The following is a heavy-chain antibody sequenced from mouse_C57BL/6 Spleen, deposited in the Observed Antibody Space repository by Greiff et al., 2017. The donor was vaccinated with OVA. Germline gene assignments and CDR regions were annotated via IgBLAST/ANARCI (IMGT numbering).Heavy chain of an antibody. CDR2: IYPGDGDT. J-gene: IGHJ2*01. CDR1: GYAFSSYW. D-gene: IGHD2-14*01. CDR3: AGTGDRYSLAFDY. V-gene: IGHV1-80*01. Sequence: QVQLQQSGAELVKPGASVKISCKASGYAFSSYWMNWVKQRPGKGLEWIGQIYPGDGDTNYNGKFKGKATLTADKSSSTAYMRLSSLTSEEAEVYLSAGTGDRYSLAFDYWGQGTTLTVSS.